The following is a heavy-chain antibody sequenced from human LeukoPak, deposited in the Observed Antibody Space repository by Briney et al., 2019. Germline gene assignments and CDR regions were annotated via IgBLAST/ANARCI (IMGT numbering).Heavy chain of an antibody. Sequence: PGGSLRLSCAASGFTFDDYAMHWVRQAPGKGLEWVSGISWNSGSIGYADSVKGRFTISRDNAKNSLYLQMNSLRAEDTALYYCAKGSAFYDSSGYYYEPFDYWGQGTLVTVSS. CDR1: GFTFDDYA. CDR2: ISWNSGSI. J-gene: IGHJ4*02. D-gene: IGHD3-22*01. CDR3: AKGSAFYDSSGYYYEPFDY. V-gene: IGHV3-9*01.